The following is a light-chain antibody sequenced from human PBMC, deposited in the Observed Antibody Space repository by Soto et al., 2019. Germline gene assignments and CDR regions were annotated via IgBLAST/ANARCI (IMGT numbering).Light chain of an antibody. V-gene: IGLV2-14*03. CDR3: SSFTSYRIYV. CDR2: GVT. Sequence: QSALTQPTSVAGSPGQSITISCTGNHNDIGTYDYVSWYQQHPGRAPRLLIHGVTTRPSGISGRFSASKSGLTASLTVSGLQPEDEADYYCSSFTSYRIYVFGPGTKVTVL. CDR1: HNDIGTYDY. J-gene: IGLJ1*01.